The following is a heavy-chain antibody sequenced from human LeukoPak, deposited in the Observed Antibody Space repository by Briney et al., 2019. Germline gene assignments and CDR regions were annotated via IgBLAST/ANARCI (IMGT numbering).Heavy chain of an antibody. Sequence: GGSLRLSCAASGFTFATYGMSWVRQAPGKGLEWVSVAGDSAATTHYADSVKGRFFISRDNSKNTVHPQMNNLRAEDTAVYYCAKDSFTVVRGVGSDDGFAVWGQGTMVIVSS. CDR3: AKDSFTVVRGVGSDDGFAV. V-gene: IGHV3-23*01. D-gene: IGHD3-10*01. CDR1: GFTFATYG. J-gene: IGHJ3*01. CDR2: AGDSAATT.